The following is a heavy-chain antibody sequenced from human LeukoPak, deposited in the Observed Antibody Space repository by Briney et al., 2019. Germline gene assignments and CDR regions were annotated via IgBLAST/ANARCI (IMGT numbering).Heavy chain of an antibody. V-gene: IGHV1-2*02. CDR2: INPNSGGT. J-gene: IGHJ4*02. CDR1: GYTFTGYY. Sequence: ASVKVSCKASGYTFTGYYMHWVRQAPGQGLERMGWINPNSGGTNYAQKFQGRVTMTRDTSISTAYMELSRLRSDDTAVYYCARCPSWLVPYFDYWGQGTLVTVSS. D-gene: IGHD6-19*01. CDR3: ARCPSWLVPYFDY.